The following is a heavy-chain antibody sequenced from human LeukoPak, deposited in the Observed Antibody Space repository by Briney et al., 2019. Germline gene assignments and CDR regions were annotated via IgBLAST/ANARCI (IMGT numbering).Heavy chain of an antibody. CDR2: IYYSGNN. V-gene: IGHV4-39*02. D-gene: IGHD3-9*01. Sequence: PSETLSLTCTVSGGSISSTGYYWDWIRQPPGKGLEWIANIYYSGNNYYNPSLRSRVTISVDTPKNQSCLKVSSVTAADAAVYYCARDDILTGSFDFWGQGTLVTVSS. CDR3: ARDDILTGSFDF. CDR1: GGSISSTGYY. J-gene: IGHJ4*02.